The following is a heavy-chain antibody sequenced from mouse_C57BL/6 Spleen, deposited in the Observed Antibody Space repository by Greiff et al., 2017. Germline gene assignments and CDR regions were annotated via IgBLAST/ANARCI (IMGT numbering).Heavy chain of an antibody. CDR3: TRVRQYDYYAMDY. V-gene: IGHV5-9-1*02. CDR2: ISSGGDYI. CDR1: GFTFSSYA. J-gene: IGHJ4*01. Sequence: EVKVEESGEGLVKPGGSLKLSCAASGFTFSSYAMSWVRQTPEKRLEWVAYISSGGDYIYYVDTVKGRFTISRDNARNTLYLQMSSLKSEDTAMYYCTRVRQYDYYAMDYWGQGTSVTVSS. D-gene: IGHD2-14*01.